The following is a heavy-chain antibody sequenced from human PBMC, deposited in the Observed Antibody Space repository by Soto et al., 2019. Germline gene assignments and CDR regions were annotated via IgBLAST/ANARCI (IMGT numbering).Heavy chain of an antibody. J-gene: IGHJ5*02. CDR3: ARGYCSSTNCPAGFDP. V-gene: IGHV4-31*03. CDR1: GGSISIGGYY. CDR2: IYYSGST. D-gene: IGHD2-2*01. Sequence: SETLSLTCTVSGGSISIGGYYWSWIRQHPGKGLEWIGYIYYSGSTYYNPSLKSRITISIDTSNNQFSLKLSSVTAADTAVYYCARGYCSSTNCPAGFDPWGQGTLVTV.